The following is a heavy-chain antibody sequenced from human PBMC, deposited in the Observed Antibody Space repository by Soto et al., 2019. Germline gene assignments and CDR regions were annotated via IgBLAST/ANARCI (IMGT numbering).Heavy chain of an antibody. CDR2: IYCSGST. Sequence: SETLCLTCTVSGGSISSGGNYWSCIRQRPXQGLEWIGDIYCSGSTNYNPSLRRRVTISVDTSKNQFSLKLSSVAAADTAVYYCARGHQRLVTCGNGFDPWGQGALVTVSS. CDR3: ARGHQRLVTCGNGFDP. V-gene: IGHV4-31*03. J-gene: IGHJ5*02. D-gene: IGHD6-13*01. CDR1: GGSISSGGNY.